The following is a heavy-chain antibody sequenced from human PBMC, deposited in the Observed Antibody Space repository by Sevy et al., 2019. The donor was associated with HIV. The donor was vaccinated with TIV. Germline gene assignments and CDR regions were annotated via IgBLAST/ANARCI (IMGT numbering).Heavy chain of an antibody. CDR2: VYYTGGT. CDR1: GGSINSDH. V-gene: IGHV4-59*08. J-gene: IGHJ3*02. Sequence: SETLSLTCTVSGGSINSDHWNWIRQPPGKGLEWIGYVYYTGGTNYNPSPKNRVTISVKRTKNQFSLKLTSVTAADTAVYYCARRNVFDIWGQGTMVTVSS. CDR3: ARRNVFDI.